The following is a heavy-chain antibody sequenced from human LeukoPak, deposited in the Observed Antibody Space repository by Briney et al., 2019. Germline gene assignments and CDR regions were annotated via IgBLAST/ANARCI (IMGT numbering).Heavy chain of an antibody. V-gene: IGHV4-34*01. D-gene: IGHD3-22*01. CDR3: ARGRHYYDSSGYYHYYGMDV. CDR1: GGSFSGYY. Sequence: PSETLSLTCAVYGGSFSGYYWSWIRQPPGKGLEWIGEINRSGSTNYNPSLKSRVTISVDTSKNQFSLKLSSVTAADTAVYYCARGRHYYDSSGYYHYYGMDVWGQGTTVTVSS. J-gene: IGHJ6*02. CDR2: INRSGST.